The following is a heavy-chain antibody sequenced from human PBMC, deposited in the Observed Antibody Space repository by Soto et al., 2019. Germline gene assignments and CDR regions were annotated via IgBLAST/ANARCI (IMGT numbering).Heavy chain of an antibody. CDR3: ARLGFVGEGDF. D-gene: IGHD3-16*01. Sequence: EVQLVESGGGLVQPGGSLRLSCATSGFTFSDYWIHWVRQVPGGWFAGVSRVNGFGTNTDYAECVQGRITISRDIAESTVYLQMNNLRDEDTAIYYCARLGFVGEGDFWGQGTLVTVSS. CDR1: GFTFSDYW. J-gene: IGHJ4*02. CDR2: VNGFGTNT. V-gene: IGHV3-74*01.